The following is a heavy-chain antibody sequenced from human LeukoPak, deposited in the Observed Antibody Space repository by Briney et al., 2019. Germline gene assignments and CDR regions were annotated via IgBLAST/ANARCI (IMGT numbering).Heavy chain of an antibody. Sequence: GGPLRLSCEASGFTFSSYTMNWVRQAPGKGLEWVSSISYSSSYIYYADSVKGRFTISRDNAKNSLYLQMNSLRAEDTAVYYCARDLHYYDSSAYHPVSYWGQGTLVTVSS. J-gene: IGHJ4*02. V-gene: IGHV3-21*01. CDR1: GFTFSSYT. CDR3: ARDLHYYDSSAYHPVSY. D-gene: IGHD3-22*01. CDR2: ISYSSSYI.